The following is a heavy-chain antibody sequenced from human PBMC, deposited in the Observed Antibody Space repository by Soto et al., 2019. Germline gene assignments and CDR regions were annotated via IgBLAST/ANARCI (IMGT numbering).Heavy chain of an antibody. CDR3: AKDPLGQLELRREYYFDY. J-gene: IGHJ4*02. CDR2: ISGSGGST. Sequence: PGGSLRLSCAASGFTFSSYAISWVRQAPGKGLEWVSAISGSGGSTYYADSVKGRFTISRDNSKNTLYLQMNSLRAEDTAVYYCAKDPLGQLELRREYYFDYWGQGTLVTVSS. V-gene: IGHV3-23*01. D-gene: IGHD1-7*01. CDR1: GFTFSSYA.